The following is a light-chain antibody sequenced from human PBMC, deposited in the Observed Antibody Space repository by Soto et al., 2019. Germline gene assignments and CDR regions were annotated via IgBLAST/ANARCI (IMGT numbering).Light chain of an antibody. Sequence: ELVMTKSPATLSVSPGERATLSCRASQSVSSNLAWYQQKPGQAPRLLIYGASTRATGIPARFSGSGSGTEFTLTISSLQSEDFAVYYCQQYNNWYTFGQGNKVDIK. CDR1: QSVSSN. V-gene: IGKV3-15*01. J-gene: IGKJ2*01. CDR3: QQYNNWYT. CDR2: GAS.